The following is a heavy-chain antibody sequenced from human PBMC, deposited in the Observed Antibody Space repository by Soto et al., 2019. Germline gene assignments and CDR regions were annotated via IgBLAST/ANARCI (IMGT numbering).Heavy chain of an antibody. J-gene: IGHJ3*02. V-gene: IGHV3-7*01. CDR1: GFTFSRYW. CDR2: IKQDGTER. D-gene: IGHD5-18*01. Sequence: PVGSLRLSCAASGFTFSRYWMNWVRQAPGKGLEWVANIKQDGTERNYVDSVKRRFTISRDNARNSLYLQMDSLRAEDTAVYFCARGDTPMITGMDSFDIWGQGTMVTVSS. CDR3: ARGDTPMITGMDSFDI.